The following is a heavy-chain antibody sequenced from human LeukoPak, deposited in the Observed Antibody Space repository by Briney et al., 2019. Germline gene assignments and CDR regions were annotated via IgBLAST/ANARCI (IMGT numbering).Heavy chain of an antibody. CDR2: ISSSSSYI. D-gene: IGHD1-26*01. V-gene: IGHV3-21*01. J-gene: IGHJ4*02. CDR1: GFTFSSYV. CDR3: AREMVAVGATIYCYFDY. Sequence: GGSLRLSCAASGFTFSSYVMHWVRQAPGKGLEWVSSISSSSSYIYYADSVKGRFTISRDSAKNSLSLQMNSLRAEDTAVYYCAREMVAVGATIYCYFDYWGQGTLVTVSS.